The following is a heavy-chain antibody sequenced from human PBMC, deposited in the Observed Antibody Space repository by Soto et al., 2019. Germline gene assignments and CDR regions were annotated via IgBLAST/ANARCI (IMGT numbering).Heavy chain of an antibody. V-gene: IGHV3-23*01. D-gene: IGHD2-2*01. Sequence: GGSLRLSCAASGFTFSSYAMSWVRQAPGKGLEWVSAISGSGGSTHYANSVKGRLTISRDTSNNTRYLQMNTLRAEETAVYYCAKDLEDIVVVPADMIGWFDPWGQGTLVTVSS. CDR1: GFTFSSYA. J-gene: IGHJ5*02. CDR3: AKDLEDIVVVPADMIGWFDP. CDR2: ISGSGGST.